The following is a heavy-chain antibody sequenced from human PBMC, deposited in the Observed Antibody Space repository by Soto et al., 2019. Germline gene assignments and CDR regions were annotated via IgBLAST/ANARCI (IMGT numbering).Heavy chain of an antibody. CDR2: INPNSGGT. J-gene: IGHJ4*02. CDR3: ARSGSGWYPPYYYFDY. Sequence: ASVKVSCKASGYTFTGYYMHWVRQAPGQGLEWMGWINPNSGGTNYAQKFQGWVTMTRDTSISTAYMELSRLRSDDTAVYYCARSGSGWYPPYYYFDYWGQGTLVTVSS. V-gene: IGHV1-2*04. CDR1: GYTFTGYY. D-gene: IGHD6-19*01.